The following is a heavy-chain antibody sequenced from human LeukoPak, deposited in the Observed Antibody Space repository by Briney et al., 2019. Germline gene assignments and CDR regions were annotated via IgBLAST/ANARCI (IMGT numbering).Heavy chain of an antibody. CDR3: ARDDYRGVTNFNP. CDR1: GGSISPYF. J-gene: IGHJ5*02. CDR2: ISYTGST. D-gene: IGHD3-10*01. Sequence: SETLSLTCTVSGGSISPYFWSWMRQTPGKGLEWIGYISYTGSTNYNPALKSRVTISVDTSKNQFSLQLTSVTAADTAVYYCARDDYRGVTNFNPWGQGTLVTVSS. V-gene: IGHV4-59*01.